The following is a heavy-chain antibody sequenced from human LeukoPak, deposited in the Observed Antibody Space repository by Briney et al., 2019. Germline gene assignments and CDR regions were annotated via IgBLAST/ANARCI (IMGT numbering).Heavy chain of an antibody. J-gene: IGHJ4*02. D-gene: IGHD6-13*01. Sequence: SETLSLTCAVYGGSFSGYYWSWIRQPPGKGLEWIGEINHSGSTNYNPSLKSRVTISVDTSKNRFSLKLSSVTAADTAVYYCARGPGYSSSWYPDYFDYWGQGTLVTVSS. V-gene: IGHV4-34*01. CDR1: GGSFSGYY. CDR2: INHSGST. CDR3: ARGPGYSSSWYPDYFDY.